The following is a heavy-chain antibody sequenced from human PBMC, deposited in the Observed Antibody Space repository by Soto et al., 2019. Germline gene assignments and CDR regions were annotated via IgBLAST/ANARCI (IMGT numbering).Heavy chain of an antibody. CDR3: ARRSSSWYYFDY. D-gene: IGHD6-13*01. V-gene: IGHV3-11*01. Sequence: PGGSLRLSCAASGFTFSDYYMSWIRQAPGQGLEWVSYISSSGSTIYYADSVKGRFTISRDNAKNSLYLQMNSLRAEDTAVYYCARRSSSWYYFDYWGQGTLVTVSS. CDR2: ISSSGSTI. J-gene: IGHJ4*02. CDR1: GFTFSDYY.